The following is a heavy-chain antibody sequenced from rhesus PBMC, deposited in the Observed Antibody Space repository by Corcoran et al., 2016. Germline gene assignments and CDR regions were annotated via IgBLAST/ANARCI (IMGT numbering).Heavy chain of an antibody. CDR2: IYGSSTST. CDR1: GGSISDSYR. Sequence: QVQLQESGPGVVKPSETLSLTCAVSGGSISDSYRWSWIRQPPGKGLEWIGYIYGSSTSTNYNPSFKSRVTISKDTSKNQFSLKLSSVTAADTAVYYCARERKLRPFDYWGQGVLVTVSS. V-gene: IGHV4S10*01. CDR3: ARERKLRPFDY. J-gene: IGHJ4*01. D-gene: IGHD1-26*01.